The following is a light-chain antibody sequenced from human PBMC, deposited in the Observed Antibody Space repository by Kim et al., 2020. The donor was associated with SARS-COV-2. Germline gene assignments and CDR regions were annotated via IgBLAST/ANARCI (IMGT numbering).Light chain of an antibody. CDR3: QAWDSSTAV. V-gene: IGLV3-1*01. CDR1: KLGDKY. J-gene: IGLJ1*01. Sequence: VAPGQTARVTCSGDKLGDKYACWYQQKPGQSPVLVIYQDSKRPSGIPERFSGSNSGNTATLTISGTQAMDEADYYCQAWDSSTAVFGTGTKVTVL. CDR2: QDS.